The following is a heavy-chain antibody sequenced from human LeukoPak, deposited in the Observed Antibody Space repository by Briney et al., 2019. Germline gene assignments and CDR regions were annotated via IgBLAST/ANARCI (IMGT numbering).Heavy chain of an antibody. V-gene: IGHV4-34*01. CDR3: ARLPPSGGELRAFDI. J-gene: IGHJ3*02. CDR1: GGSFSGYY. Sequence: SETLSLTCAVYGGSFSGYYWSWIRQPPGKGLEWIGEINHSGSTNYNPSLKRRVTISVDTSKNQFSLKLSSVTAADTAVYYCARLPPSGGELRAFDIWGQGTMVRVFS. D-gene: IGHD3-10*01. CDR2: INHSGST.